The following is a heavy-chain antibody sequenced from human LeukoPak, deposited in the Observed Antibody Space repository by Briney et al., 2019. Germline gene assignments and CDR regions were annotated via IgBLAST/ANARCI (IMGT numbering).Heavy chain of an antibody. V-gene: IGHV3-30*18. J-gene: IGHJ4*02. D-gene: IGHD3-10*01. CDR3: AKDSDYYGSGSKTTGSADY. CDR1: GFTFSSYG. Sequence: GGSLRLSCAASGFTFSSYGMHWVRQAPGKGLEWVAVISYDGSNKYYADSVKGRFTISRDNSKNTLYLQMNSLRAEDTAVYYCAKDSDYYGSGSKTTGSADYWGQGTLVTVSS. CDR2: ISYDGSNK.